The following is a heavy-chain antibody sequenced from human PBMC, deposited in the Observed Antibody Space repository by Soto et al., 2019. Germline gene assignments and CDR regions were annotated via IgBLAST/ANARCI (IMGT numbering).Heavy chain of an antibody. D-gene: IGHD3-3*01. CDR1: GFTFSSYA. Sequence: GGSLRLSCAASGFTFSSYAMSWVRQAQGKGLEWVSAISGSGGSTYYADSVKGRFTISRDNSKNTLYLQMNMLRAEDTAVYYCAVLGSSWSGFDYWGQGTLVTVSS. CDR2: ISGSGGST. CDR3: AVLGSSWSGFDY. V-gene: IGHV3-23*01. J-gene: IGHJ4*02.